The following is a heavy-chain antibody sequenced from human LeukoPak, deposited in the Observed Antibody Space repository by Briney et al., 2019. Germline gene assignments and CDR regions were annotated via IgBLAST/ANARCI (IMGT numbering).Heavy chain of an antibody. V-gene: IGHV1-46*04. D-gene: IGHD6-13*01. CDR1: AYLFINYY. Sequence: ASVKVSCKASAYLFINYYMHWVRQAPGQGLEGVGLINPTGGSTTYAQSLQGRVVITRDTSSSTVYMELSGLTSEDTAVYYCARDYKSAVGFFDYWGQGSLVTVSS. J-gene: IGHJ4*02. CDR3: ARDYKSAVGFFDY. CDR2: INPTGGST.